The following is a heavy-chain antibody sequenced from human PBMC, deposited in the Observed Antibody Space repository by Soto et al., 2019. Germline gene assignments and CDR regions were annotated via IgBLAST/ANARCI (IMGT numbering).Heavy chain of an antibody. Sequence: SETLSLTCTDSGGYISSYYWSWIRQPPGKGLEWIGYIYYSGSTNYNPSLKSRVTISVDTSKNQFSLKLSSVTAADTAVYYCATGGSYFDYWGQGTLVTVSS. D-gene: IGHD5-12*01. V-gene: IGHV4-59*01. CDR2: IYYSGST. J-gene: IGHJ4*02. CDR3: ATGGSYFDY. CDR1: GGYISSYY.